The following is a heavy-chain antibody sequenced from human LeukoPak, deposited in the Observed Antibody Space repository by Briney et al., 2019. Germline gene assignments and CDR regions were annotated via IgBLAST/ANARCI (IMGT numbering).Heavy chain of an antibody. CDR3: ARGPYCSSTSCYWSYYYYYGMDV. CDR2: INPSGGST. J-gene: IGHJ6*04. V-gene: IGHV1-46*01. D-gene: IGHD2-2*01. CDR1: GYTFTSYY. Sequence: ASVKVSCKASGYTFTSYYMHWVRQAPGQGLEWMGIINPSGGSTSYAQKFQGRVTMTRDTSTSTVYMELSSLRSEDTAVYYCARGPYCSSTSCYWSYYYYYGMDVWGKGTTVIVSS.